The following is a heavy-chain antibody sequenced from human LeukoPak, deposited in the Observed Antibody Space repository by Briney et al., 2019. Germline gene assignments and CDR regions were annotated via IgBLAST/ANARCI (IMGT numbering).Heavy chain of an antibody. V-gene: IGHV5-51*01. CDR1: GYSFTSYW. J-gene: IGHJ4*02. Sequence: GEALKTSCKGSGYSFTSYWIGWVRQMPGKGLGWMGIIYPGDSDNRYSPSFQGQATISADKSISTAYLQWSSLKASDTAMYYCARHGKWLQFPFDYWGQGTLVTVSS. CDR2: IYPGDSDN. D-gene: IGHD5-24*01. CDR3: ARHGKWLQFPFDY.